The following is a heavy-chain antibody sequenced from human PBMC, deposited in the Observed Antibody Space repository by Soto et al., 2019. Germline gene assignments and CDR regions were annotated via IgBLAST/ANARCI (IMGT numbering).Heavy chain of an antibody. CDR1: GFTFSGHY. V-gene: IGHV3-72*01. CDR2: IRNKPNGHTT. D-gene: IGHD2-21*02. J-gene: IGHJ4*02. CDR3: STTVITAPLFEY. Sequence: EVQLMESGGGLVQPGGSLRLSCEGSGFTFSGHYMDWVRQAPGKGLEWRGRIRNKPNGHTTAYAASVKGRFTISRDDSKNLVYLQMNSLKSEDTALYYCSTTVITAPLFEYWGQGTLVAVSS.